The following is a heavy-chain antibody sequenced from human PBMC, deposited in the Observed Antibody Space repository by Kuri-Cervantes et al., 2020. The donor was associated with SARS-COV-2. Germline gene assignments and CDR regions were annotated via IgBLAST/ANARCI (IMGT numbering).Heavy chain of an antibody. CDR1: GFTFSSYW. Sequence: GGSLRLSCAASGFTFSSYWMSWVRQAPGKGLEWVANIKQDGSEKYYVDSVKGRFTISRDNAKSSLYLQMNSLRAEDTAVYYCARAGDITMIVEYYFDYWGQGTLVTVSS. CDR2: IKQDGSEK. CDR3: ARAGDITMIVEYYFDY. D-gene: IGHD3-22*01. J-gene: IGHJ4*02. V-gene: IGHV3-7*01.